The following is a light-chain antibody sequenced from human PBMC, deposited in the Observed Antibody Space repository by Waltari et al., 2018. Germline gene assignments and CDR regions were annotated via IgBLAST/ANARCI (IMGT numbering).Light chain of an antibody. CDR2: VAS. CDR3: QQLNSYLT. V-gene: IGKV1-9*01. J-gene: IGKJ5*01. CDR1: QGISSY. Sequence: IQLTQSPSSLSASVGDRVNITCRASQGISSYLAWYQQKPGKAPNLLIDVASTLQSGVPSSFSGSGAGTDFTLTISSLQPEDFATYYCQQLNSYLTFGQGTRL.